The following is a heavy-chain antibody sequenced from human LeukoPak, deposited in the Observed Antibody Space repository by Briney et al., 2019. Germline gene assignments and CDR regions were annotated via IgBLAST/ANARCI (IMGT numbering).Heavy chain of an antibody. V-gene: IGHV3-21*01. CDR2: ISSSSYI. CDR3: ARAVAGDY. CDR1: GFTFSSYS. D-gene: IGHD6-19*01. Sequence: GGSLRLSCAASGFTFSSYSMNWVRQAPGKGLEWVSSISSSSYIYYADSVKGRFTISRDNSKNTLYLQMNSLRAEDTAVYYCARAVAGDYWGQGTLVTVSS. J-gene: IGHJ4*02.